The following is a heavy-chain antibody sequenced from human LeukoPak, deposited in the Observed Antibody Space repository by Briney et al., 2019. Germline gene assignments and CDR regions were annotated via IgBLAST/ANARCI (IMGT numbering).Heavy chain of an antibody. CDR1: GGSISSYY. J-gene: IGHJ3*02. CDR3: AVSGSGAFDI. V-gene: IGHV4-34*01. CDR2: INHSGST. D-gene: IGHD1-26*01. Sequence: SETLSLTCTVSGGSISSYYWSWIRQPPGKGLEWIGEINHSGSTNYNPSLKSRVTISVDTSKNQFSLKLSSVTAADTAVYYCAVSGSGAFDIWGQGTMVTVSS.